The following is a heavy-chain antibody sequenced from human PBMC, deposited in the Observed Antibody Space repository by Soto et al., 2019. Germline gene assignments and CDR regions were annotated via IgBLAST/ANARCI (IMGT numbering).Heavy chain of an antibody. CDR1: GGSITSSNW. Sequence: QVQLQESGPGLVKPSGTLSLTCAVSGGSITSSNWWSWVRQAPGKGLEWIGEIYPSGSTNYNPSLKRRVTISVDKSKDQFSLKLISVTAADTAVYYCAREPGELYFDYWGQGTLVIVSS. J-gene: IGHJ4*02. D-gene: IGHD1-26*01. CDR2: IYPSGST. V-gene: IGHV4-4*02. CDR3: AREPGELYFDY.